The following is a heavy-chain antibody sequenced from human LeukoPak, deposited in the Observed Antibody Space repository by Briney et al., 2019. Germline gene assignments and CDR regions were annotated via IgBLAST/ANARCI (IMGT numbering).Heavy chain of an antibody. D-gene: IGHD5-24*01. V-gene: IGHV4-59*01. J-gene: IGHJ4*02. CDR1: GGSISSYS. CDR2: INYSGST. CDR3: ARVEMATITSFDY. Sequence: PSETLSLTCTVSGGSISSYSWSWIRQPPGKGLEWIGYINYSGSTNYNPSLKSRVIISVDTSKNQFFLKLSSVTAADTAVYYCARVEMATITSFDYWGQGTLVTVSS.